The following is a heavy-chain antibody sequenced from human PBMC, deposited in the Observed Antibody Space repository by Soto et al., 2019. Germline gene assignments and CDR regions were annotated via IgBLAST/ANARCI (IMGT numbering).Heavy chain of an antibody. CDR1: GGSISSGGYY. J-gene: IGHJ5*02. D-gene: IGHD2-2*01. Sequence: SETLSLTCTVSGGSISSGGYYWSWIRQHPGKGLEWIGYIYYSGSTYYNPSLKSRVTISVDTSKNQFSLKLSSVTAADTAVYYCAPRTVPAAISWFDPWGQGPLVTVSS. V-gene: IGHV4-31*03. CDR3: APRTVPAAISWFDP. CDR2: IYYSGST.